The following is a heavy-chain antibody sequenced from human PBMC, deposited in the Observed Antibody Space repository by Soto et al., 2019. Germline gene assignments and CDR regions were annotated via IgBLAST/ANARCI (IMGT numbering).Heavy chain of an antibody. D-gene: IGHD3-10*01. CDR2: IYSGGTT. CDR3: ARGGSGSDWDYYGMDV. Sequence: EVQLVESGGGLVQPGGSLRLSCAGSALTASKNYMSWVRQPPGKGLEWVSVIYSGGTTYYADSVKDRFSISRDNSKSTLYLQMDNLRAGDTAVYYCARGGSGSDWDYYGMDVWGQGTTVPVSS. V-gene: IGHV3-66*01. J-gene: IGHJ6*02. CDR1: ALTASKNY.